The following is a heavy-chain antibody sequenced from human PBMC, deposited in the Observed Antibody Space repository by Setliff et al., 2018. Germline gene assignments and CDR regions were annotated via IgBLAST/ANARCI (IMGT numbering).Heavy chain of an antibody. J-gene: IGHJ6*03. V-gene: IGHV1-69*05. CDR2: TIPMFGTT. Sequence: ASVKVSCKASGGTFSSYGITWVRQAPGQGLEWMGGTIPMFGTTNYAQKFQGRVTIITDASTSTSYMELRSLRSDDTAVYYCAREGVDTRSSTDYRYYMDVWGKGTTVTVSS. D-gene: IGHD5-18*01. CDR3: AREGVDTRSSTDYRYYMDV. CDR1: GGTFSSYG.